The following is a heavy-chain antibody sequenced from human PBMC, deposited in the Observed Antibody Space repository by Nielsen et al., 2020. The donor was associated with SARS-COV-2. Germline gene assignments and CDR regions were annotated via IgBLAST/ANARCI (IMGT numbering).Heavy chain of an antibody. D-gene: IGHD3-9*01. CDR3: ASDTFLRYFVFSWFDP. CDR2: IIPIFGTA. V-gene: IGHV1-69*13. Sequence: SVKVSCKASGGTFSSYAISWVRQAPGQGLEWMGGIIPIFGTANYAQKFQGRVTITADESTSTAYMELSRLRSEAPAVYYCASDTFLRYFVFSWFDPLCQGTLVTVSS. J-gene: IGHJ5*02. CDR1: GGTFSSYA.